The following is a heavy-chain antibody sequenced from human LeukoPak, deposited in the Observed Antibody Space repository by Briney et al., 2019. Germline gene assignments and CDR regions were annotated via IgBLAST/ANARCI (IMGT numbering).Heavy chain of an antibody. V-gene: IGHV4-34*01. J-gene: IGHJ5*02. CDR1: GGSFSGYY. D-gene: IGHD3-3*01. CDR2: INHSGST. Sequence: PSETLSLTCAVYGGSFSGYYWSWIRQPPGKGLEWIGEINHSGSTNYNPSLKSRVTISVDTSKNQFSLKLSSVTAADTAVYYCARGRTVGDFWSGYYRNWFDPWGQGTLVTVSS. CDR3: ARGRTVGDFWSGYYRNWFDP.